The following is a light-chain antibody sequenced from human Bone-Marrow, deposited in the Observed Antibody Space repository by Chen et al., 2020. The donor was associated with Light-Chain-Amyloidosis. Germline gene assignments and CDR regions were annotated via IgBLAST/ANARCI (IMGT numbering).Light chain of an antibody. CDR3: SSYTSTNTLV. CDR2: EVT. CDR1: SSDVGGDNH. Sequence: QSALTQPASVSGSPGQSITISCTGTSSDVGGDNHVSWYQQHPDKAPKLMIYEVTNRPSWVPDRFSGSKSDNTASLTISVLQTDDEADDFCSSYTSTNTLVFGSGTRVTVL. V-gene: IGLV2-14*01. J-gene: IGLJ1*01.